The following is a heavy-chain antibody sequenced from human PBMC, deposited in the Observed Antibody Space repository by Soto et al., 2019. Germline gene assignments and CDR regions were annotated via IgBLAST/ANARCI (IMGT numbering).Heavy chain of an antibody. V-gene: IGHV3-74*01. CDR3: VRDFPRDNYNGDY. D-gene: IGHD4-4*01. CDR1: GFTFTTHW. Sequence: EVQLVESGGGVVQPGGSLRPSCAASGFTFTTHWMHWVRQGPGKGLVWVSRVDGAGTRTDYADSVKGRFTISRDNAKNTVYLQMNSLRAEDTAVYYCVRDFPRDNYNGDYWGQGTLVTVSS. CDR2: VDGAGTRT. J-gene: IGHJ4*02.